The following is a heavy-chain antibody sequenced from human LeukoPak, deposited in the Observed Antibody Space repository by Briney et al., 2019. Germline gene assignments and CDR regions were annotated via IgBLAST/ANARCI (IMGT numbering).Heavy chain of an antibody. D-gene: IGHD5-18*01. V-gene: IGHV3-21*01. Sequence: GGSLRLSCAASGFTFSSYSMNWVRQAPGKGLEWVSSISSSSSYIYYADSVKGRFTISRDNAKNSLYLQVNSLRAEDTAVYYCARDTLGYSYGYGDYWGQGTLVTVSS. CDR3: ARDTLGYSYGYGDY. J-gene: IGHJ4*02. CDR1: GFTFSSYS. CDR2: ISSSSSYI.